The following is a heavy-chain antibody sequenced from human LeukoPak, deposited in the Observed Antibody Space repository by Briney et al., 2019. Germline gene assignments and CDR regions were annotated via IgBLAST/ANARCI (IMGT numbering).Heavy chain of an antibody. D-gene: IGHD2-15*01. J-gene: IGHJ4*02. V-gene: IGHV3-15*01. CDR2: IRSKSDGGTT. Sequence: GGSLRLPCAASGFTFNTFNMSWFRQAPGKGLELVGRIRSKSDGGTTDYAAPVKGRFTISRDDSTNTLYLQMTSLKTDDTALYYCASDVPENAAQIDYWGQGTLVTVSS. CDR3: ASDVPENAAQIDY. CDR1: GFTFNTFN.